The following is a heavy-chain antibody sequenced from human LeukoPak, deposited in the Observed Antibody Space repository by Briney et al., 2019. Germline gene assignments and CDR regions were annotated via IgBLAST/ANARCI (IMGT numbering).Heavy chain of an antibody. V-gene: IGHV4-59*08. D-gene: IGHD3-10*01. J-gene: IGHJ4*02. CDR2: IYYSGST. Sequence: PSETLSLTCTVSGGSISSYYWSWIRQPPGKGLEWIGYIYYSGSTYYNPSLKSRVTISVDTSKNQFSLKLSSVTAADTAVYYCASRDYYGSGPDYWGQGTLVTVSS. CDR3: ASRDYYGSGPDY. CDR1: GGSISSYY.